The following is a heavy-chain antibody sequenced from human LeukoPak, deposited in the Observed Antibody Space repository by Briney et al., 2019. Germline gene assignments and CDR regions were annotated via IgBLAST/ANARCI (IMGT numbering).Heavy chain of an antibody. CDR3: ARGSRNYNNYEGADY. CDR1: GGAFSGYY. CDR2: INHSGDT. V-gene: IGHV4-34*01. Sequence: PSEALSLTCAVYGGAFSGYYWSRIRQPPGKGLEWIGEINHSGDTKYNPSLKRRVSMSVDVSKDQFSLKLTSLTAADTAVYYCARGSRNYNNYEGADYWGQGTLVTVSS. J-gene: IGHJ4*02. D-gene: IGHD4-11*01.